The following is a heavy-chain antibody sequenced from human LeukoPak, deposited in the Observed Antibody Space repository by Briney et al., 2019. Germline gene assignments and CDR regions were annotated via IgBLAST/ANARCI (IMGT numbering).Heavy chain of an antibody. J-gene: IGHJ4*02. CDR3: ARDGGYDWGFSFDY. CDR1: GGSFSGYY. V-gene: IGHV4-34*01. D-gene: IGHD5-12*01. CDR2: INHSGST. Sequence: SETLSLTCAVYGGSFSGYYWSWIRQPPGKGLEWIGEINHSGSTNYNPSLKSRVTISVDTSKNQFSLKLSSVTAADTAVYYCARDGGYDWGFSFDYWGQGTLVTVSS.